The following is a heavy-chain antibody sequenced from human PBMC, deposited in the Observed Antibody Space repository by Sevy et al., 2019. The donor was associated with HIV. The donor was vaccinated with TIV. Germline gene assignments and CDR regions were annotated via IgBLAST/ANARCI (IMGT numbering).Heavy chain of an antibody. V-gene: IGHV3-30*02. CDR1: GFSYSSYG. D-gene: IGHD2-21*01. CDR3: VKEGGGEGGDH. J-gene: IGHJ4*02. Sequence: GGSLRLSCAASGFSYSSYGMHWVRQAPGKGLEWVAYIQYDGSNKDYAHSVKGRFTISRDNSKNTLDLQMNSLRVEDKAVYYCVKEGGGEGGDHWGQGTLVTVSS. CDR2: IQYDGSNK.